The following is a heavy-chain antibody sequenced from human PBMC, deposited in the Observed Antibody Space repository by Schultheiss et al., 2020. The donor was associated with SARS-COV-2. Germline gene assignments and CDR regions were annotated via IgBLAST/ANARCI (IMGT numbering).Heavy chain of an antibody. CDR1: GGSISSGSYY. Sequence: SETLSLTCTVSGGSISSGSYYWSWIRQPAGKGLEWIGRIYSSGSTNYNPSLKSRVTLSVDTSKNQFSLKLRSVTAADTAVYYCASTTTRFDAFDIWGQGTMVTVSS. J-gene: IGHJ3*02. D-gene: IGHD3-3*01. CDR2: IYSSGST. CDR3: ASTTTRFDAFDI. V-gene: IGHV4-61*02.